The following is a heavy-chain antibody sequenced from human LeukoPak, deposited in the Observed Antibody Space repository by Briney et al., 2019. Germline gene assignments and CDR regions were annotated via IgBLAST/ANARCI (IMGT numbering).Heavy chain of an antibody. CDR1: GFTFCDYY. V-gene: IGHV3-11*01. J-gene: IGHJ6*03. Sequence: PGGSLRLSRAASGFTFCDYYMSSIRQAPGKGLGRVSYIRTSGRNIYYADSVKRRFTISRDNAKNSLYLQLNSLRAEDTAVYYCARSARRDGYNFDYYYMDVWGKGTTVTISS. CDR3: ARSARRDGYNFDYYYMDV. D-gene: IGHD5-24*01. CDR2: IRTSGRNI.